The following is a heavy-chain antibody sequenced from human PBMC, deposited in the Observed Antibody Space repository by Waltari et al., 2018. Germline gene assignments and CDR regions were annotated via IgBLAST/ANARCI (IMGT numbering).Heavy chain of an antibody. D-gene: IGHD3-10*01. V-gene: IGHV3-30-3*01. CDR3: ASGGRRNSYYYYMDV. CDR1: GFTFSSYA. CDR2: ISYDGSNK. J-gene: IGHJ6*03. Sequence: QVQLVESGGGVVQPGRSLRLSCAAPGFTFSSYAIHWVRQAPGKGLEWVAVISYDGSNKYYADSVKGRFTISRDNSKNTLYLQMNSLRAEDMAVYYCASGGRRNSYYYYMDVWGKGTTVTVSS.